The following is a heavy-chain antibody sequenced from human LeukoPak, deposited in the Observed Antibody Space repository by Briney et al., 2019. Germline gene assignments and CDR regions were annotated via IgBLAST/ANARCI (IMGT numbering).Heavy chain of an antibody. J-gene: IGHJ5*02. CDR2: INPSGGST. CDR1: GYTFTSYY. V-gene: IGHV1-46*01. Sequence: ASVKVSCTASGYTFTSYYMHWVRQAPGQGLEWMGIINPSGGSTSYAQKFQGRVTMTRDTSTSTVYMELGSLRSEDTAVYYCARGMSRYCSSTSCYRWFDPWGQGTLVTVSS. CDR3: ARGMSRYCSSTSCYRWFDP. D-gene: IGHD2-2*02.